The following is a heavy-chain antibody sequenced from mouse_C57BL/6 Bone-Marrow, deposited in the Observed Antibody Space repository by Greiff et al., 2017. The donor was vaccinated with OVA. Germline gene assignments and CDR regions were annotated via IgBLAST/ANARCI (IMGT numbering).Heavy chain of an antibody. Sequence: VQLQQSGAELAKPGASVKLSCKASGYTFTSYWMHWVQQRPGQGLEWIGYINPSSGYTQYNQKFKDQATLTADKSSSTAYMQLSSLTYEDSAVYYCARGPYDYVLFDYWGQGTTLTVSS. D-gene: IGHD2-4*01. CDR1: GYTFTSYW. CDR2: INPSSGYT. CDR3: ARGPYDYVLFDY. J-gene: IGHJ2*01. V-gene: IGHV1-7*01.